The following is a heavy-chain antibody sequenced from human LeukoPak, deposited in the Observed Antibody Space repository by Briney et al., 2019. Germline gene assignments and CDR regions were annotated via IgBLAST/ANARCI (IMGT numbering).Heavy chain of an antibody. CDR3: ARVVVEAYYYDSSGSGPFDY. V-gene: IGHV1-2*02. CDR2: INPNSGGT. CDR1: GYTFTAYY. J-gene: IGHJ4*02. Sequence: ASVKVSCKASGYTFTAYYMHWVRQAPGQGLEWMGWINPNSGGTNYAQKFQGRVSMTRDTSISTAYMELSRLRSDDTAVYYCARVVVEAYYYDSSGSGPFDYWGQGTLVTVYS. D-gene: IGHD3-22*01.